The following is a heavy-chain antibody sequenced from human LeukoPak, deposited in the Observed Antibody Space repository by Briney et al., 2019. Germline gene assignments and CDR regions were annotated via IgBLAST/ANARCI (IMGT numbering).Heavy chain of an antibody. Sequence: GSLRLSCAASGFIFSHYGMSWIRQPAGKGLEWIGRIYTSGSTNYNPSLKSRVTMSVDTSKNQFSLKLSSVTAADTAVYYCARDGPGLWFGELEDYYYGMDVWGQGTTVTVSS. J-gene: IGHJ6*02. CDR3: ARDGPGLWFGELEDYYYGMDV. CDR2: IYTSGST. CDR1: GFIFSHYG. V-gene: IGHV4-4*07. D-gene: IGHD3-10*01.